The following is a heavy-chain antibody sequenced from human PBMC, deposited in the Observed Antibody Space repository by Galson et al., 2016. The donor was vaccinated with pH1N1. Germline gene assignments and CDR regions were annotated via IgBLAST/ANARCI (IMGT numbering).Heavy chain of an antibody. J-gene: IGHJ4*02. D-gene: IGHD6-13*01. CDR2: IWFDGINK. Sequence: SLRLSCAASGFTFSSHGIHWVRQAPGKGLEWVAVIWFDGINKYYKDSVKGRFTISRDNSKNTVYLQMNSLRDEDSAVYHCARVKAGADGVPDYWGQGTLVTVSS. V-gene: IGHV3-33*01. CDR1: GFTFSSHG. CDR3: ARVKAGADGVPDY.